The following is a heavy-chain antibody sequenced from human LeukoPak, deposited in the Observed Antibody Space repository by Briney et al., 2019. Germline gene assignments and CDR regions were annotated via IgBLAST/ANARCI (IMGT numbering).Heavy chain of an antibody. Sequence: GSLRLSCAASGFMFSSTWMTWLRQAPGKGPEWVANINQDGTEKHYVDSVKGRFTIPRDNAKNSLYLQMNSLRAEDTAVYYCASGGNVDYWGQGTLVTVSS. J-gene: IGHJ4*02. V-gene: IGHV3-7*01. CDR3: ASGGNVDY. D-gene: IGHD4-23*01. CDR1: GFMFSSTW. CDR2: INQDGTEK.